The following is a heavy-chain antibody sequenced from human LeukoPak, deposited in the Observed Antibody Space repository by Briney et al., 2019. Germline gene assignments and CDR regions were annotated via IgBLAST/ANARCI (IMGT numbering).Heavy chain of an antibody. CDR2: FDPEDGET. D-gene: IGHD3-10*01. Sequence: ASVNVSFKVSGYTLTELSMHWVRQAPGKGGEWMGGFDPEDGETSYTQKFQGRVTITEDTATDTPYMELSSLTSEDTAVYYCATGNYYGSGSYSPIHYWGQGTLVTVSS. CDR1: GYTLTELS. CDR3: ATGNYYGSGSYSPIHY. J-gene: IGHJ4*02. V-gene: IGHV1-24*01.